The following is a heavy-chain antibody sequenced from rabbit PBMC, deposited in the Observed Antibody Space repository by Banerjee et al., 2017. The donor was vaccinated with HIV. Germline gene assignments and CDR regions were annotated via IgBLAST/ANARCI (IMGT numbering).Heavy chain of an antibody. V-gene: IGHV1S45*01. CDR2: INAGNSDST. CDR1: GFDLSNGYV. Sequence: QQQLEESGGGLVKPEGSLTLTCKASGFDLSNGYVMCWVRQAPGKGLEWIACINAGNSDSTYYANWAKGRFTISKTSSTTVTLQMTSLTAADTATYFCMRYGTGVIGWNFGLWGPGTLVTVS. J-gene: IGHJ6*01. CDR3: MRYGTGVIGWNFGL. D-gene: IGHD7-1*01.